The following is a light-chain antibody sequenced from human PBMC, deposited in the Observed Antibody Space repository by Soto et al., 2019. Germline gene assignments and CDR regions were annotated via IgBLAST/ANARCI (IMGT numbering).Light chain of an antibody. CDR3: QSYDNSLSGYV. CDR2: GNS. V-gene: IGLV1-40*01. Sequence: QSVLTQPPSVSGAPGQRVTISCTGSSSNIGAGYDVHWYQQLPGTAPKLLIYGNSNRPSGVPDRFSGSKSGTSASLAITGLQAEDEADYYCQSYDNSLSGYVFGTGTQLTVL. J-gene: IGLJ1*01. CDR1: SSNIGAGYD.